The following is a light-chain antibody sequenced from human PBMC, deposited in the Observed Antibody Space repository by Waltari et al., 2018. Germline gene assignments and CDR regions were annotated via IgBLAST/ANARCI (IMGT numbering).Light chain of an antibody. CDR1: SNDVGGYNS. J-gene: IGLJ2*01. CDR2: DVS. Sequence: QSALTQPASVSGSPGQSVTIFCAGTSNDVGGYNSVSWYQEHPGQVPRVIIYDVSDRPSGVSDRFSCSKSGNTASLTISGLQAEDEADYYCSSQSSNDVVLFGGGTKLTVL. CDR3: SSQSSNDVVL. V-gene: IGLV2-14*01.